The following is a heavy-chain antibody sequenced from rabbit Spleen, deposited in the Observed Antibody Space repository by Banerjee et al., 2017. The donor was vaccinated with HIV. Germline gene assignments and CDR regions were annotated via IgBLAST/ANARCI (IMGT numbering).Heavy chain of an antibody. J-gene: IGHJ6*01. CDR2: INTATGKA. D-gene: IGHD8-1*01. V-gene: IGHV1S40*01. CDR1: GIDFNNYYY. CDR3: ARDTGTSFSTYGMDL. Sequence: QSLEESGGDLVKPGASLTLTCKASGIDFNNYYYMYWVRQAPGKGLEWIACINTATGKAVYATWAKGRFTISRTSSTTVTLQLTSLTAADTATYFCARDTGTSFSTYGMDLWGQGTLVTVS.